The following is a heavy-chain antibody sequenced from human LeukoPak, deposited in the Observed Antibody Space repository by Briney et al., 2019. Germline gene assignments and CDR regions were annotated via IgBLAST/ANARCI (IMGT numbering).Heavy chain of an antibody. Sequence: GGSLRLSSAASGFTFCSYAMSWVRQAPGKGLEWVSAISGSGGSTYYAASVKGRFTISRDNSKNTLYLQMNSLRAEDTAVYYCAKTVRPFLEWLLRPFDYWGQGTLVTVSS. CDR1: GFTFCSYA. D-gene: IGHD3-3*01. V-gene: IGHV3-23*01. J-gene: IGHJ4*02. CDR3: AKTVRPFLEWLLRPFDY. CDR2: ISGSGGST.